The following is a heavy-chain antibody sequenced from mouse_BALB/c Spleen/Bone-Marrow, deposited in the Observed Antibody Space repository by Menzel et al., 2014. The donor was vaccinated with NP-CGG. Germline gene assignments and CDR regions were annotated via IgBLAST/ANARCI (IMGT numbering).Heavy chain of an antibody. CDR2: INPNNGDT. CDR1: GYTFTDYY. CDR3: ARGTRATYY. J-gene: IGHJ3*01. D-gene: IGHD3-1*01. Sequence: VQLKQSGPELVKPGASVKMSCKASGYTFTDYYMKWVKQNHGKSLEWIGDINPNNGDTFCNQKFKAKATLTVDKSSSTAYLQVNSLTSEDSAVYYCARGTRATYYWGQGTLVTVSA. V-gene: IGHV1-26*01.